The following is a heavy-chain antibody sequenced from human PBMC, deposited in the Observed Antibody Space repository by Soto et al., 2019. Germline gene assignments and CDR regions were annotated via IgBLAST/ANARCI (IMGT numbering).Heavy chain of an antibody. J-gene: IGHJ6*03. V-gene: IGHV4-59*01. CDR1: GGSISSYY. CDR2: IYYSGST. CDR3: ARGGYDFWSGYLVYYYMDV. Sequence: KPSETLSLTCTVSGGSISSYYWSWIRQPPGKGLEWIGYIYYSGSTNYNPSLKSRVTISVDTSKNQFSLKLSSVTAADTAVYYCARGGYDFWSGYLVYYYMDVWGKGTTVNVS. D-gene: IGHD3-3*01.